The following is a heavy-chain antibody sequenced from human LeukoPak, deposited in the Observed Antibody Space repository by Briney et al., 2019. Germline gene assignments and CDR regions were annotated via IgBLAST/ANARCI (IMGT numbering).Heavy chain of an antibody. V-gene: IGHV3-53*01. D-gene: IGHD1-26*01. J-gene: IGHJ4*02. CDR1: GFIVSSNY. Sequence: GGSLRLSCAASGFIVSSNYMTWVRQAPGKGLEWVSVIYSGGTTYYADSVKGRFTISRDDSKNTLYLQMNSLRAEDTAVYYCARVVGATEIDYWGQGTLVTVSS. CDR3: ARVVGATEIDY. CDR2: IYSGGTT.